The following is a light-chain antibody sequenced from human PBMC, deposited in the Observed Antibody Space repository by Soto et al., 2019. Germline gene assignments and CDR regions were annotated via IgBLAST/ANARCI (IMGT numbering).Light chain of an antibody. J-gene: IGKJ5*01. CDR2: GAS. Sequence: EIVMTQSPATPSVSPGERVTLSCRASQSVSSNLAWYQQKPGQSPRLLVYGASTRATGIPARFSGSGSGTEFTLTISSLQSEDFSVYYGQQYKNWPTITFGQGTRLEIK. V-gene: IGKV3-15*01. CDR1: QSVSSN. CDR3: QQYKNWPTIT.